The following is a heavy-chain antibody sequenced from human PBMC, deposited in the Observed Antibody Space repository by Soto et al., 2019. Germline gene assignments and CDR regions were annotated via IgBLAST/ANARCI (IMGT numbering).Heavy chain of an antibody. Sequence: GGSLRLSCAASGFTFSSYSMNWVRQAPGKGLEWVSYISSSSSTIYYADSVKGRFTISRDNAKNSLYLQMNSLRAEDTAVYYCARDLYGSGSYFDATFDYWGQGTLVTVSS. J-gene: IGHJ4*02. D-gene: IGHD3-10*01. V-gene: IGHV3-48*01. CDR1: GFTFSSYS. CDR3: ARDLYGSGSYFDATFDY. CDR2: ISSSSSTI.